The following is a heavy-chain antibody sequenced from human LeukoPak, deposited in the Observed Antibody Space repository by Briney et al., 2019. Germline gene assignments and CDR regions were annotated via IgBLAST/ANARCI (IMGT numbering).Heavy chain of an antibody. J-gene: IGHJ5*02. V-gene: IGHV1-2*02. CDR3: ARGQGYCSSTSCARYNWFNP. Sequence: ASVKVSCKASGYTFTGYYMHWVRQAPGQGLEWMGWINPNSGGTNYAQKFQGRVTMTRDTSISTAYMELSRLRSDDTAVYYCARGQGYCSSTSCARYNWFNPWGQGTLVTVSS. D-gene: IGHD2-2*01. CDR1: GYTFTGYY. CDR2: INPNSGGT.